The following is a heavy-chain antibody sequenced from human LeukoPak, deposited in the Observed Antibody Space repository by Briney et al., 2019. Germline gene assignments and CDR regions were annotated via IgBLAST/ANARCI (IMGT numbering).Heavy chain of an antibody. Sequence: GGSLRLSCAASGFTVSSNYMSWVRQAPGKGLDGVSVIYSGGSTYYADSVKGRFTISRDNSKNTLYLQMNSLRAEDTAVYYCASGSGSYRTPYYYMDVWGTGTTVTVSS. CDR2: IYSGGST. D-gene: IGHD3-10*01. CDR1: GFTVSSNY. CDR3: ASGSGSYRTPYYYMDV. J-gene: IGHJ6*03. V-gene: IGHV3-53*01.